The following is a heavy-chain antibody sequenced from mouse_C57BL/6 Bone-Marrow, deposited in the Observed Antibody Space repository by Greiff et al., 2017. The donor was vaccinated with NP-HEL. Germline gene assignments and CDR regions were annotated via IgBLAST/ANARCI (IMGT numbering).Heavy chain of an antibody. J-gene: IGHJ3*01. D-gene: IGHD2-5*01. V-gene: IGHV8-8*01. Sequence: QVTLKVSGPGILQPSQTLSLTCSFSGFSLSTFGMGVGWIRQPSGKGLEWLAHIWWDDDKYYNPALKSRLTISTDTSKNQVCLKIANVDTADTATYYCARMRNSYYSKGFAYWGQGTLVTVSA. CDR1: GFSLSTFGMG. CDR2: IWWDDDK. CDR3: ARMRNSYYSKGFAY.